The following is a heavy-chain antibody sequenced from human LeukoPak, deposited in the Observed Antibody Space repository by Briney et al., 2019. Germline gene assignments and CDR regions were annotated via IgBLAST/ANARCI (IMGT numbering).Heavy chain of an antibody. CDR1: GYTFSSYA. Sequence: ASVKVSCKASGYTFSSYAISWVRQAPGQGLEWMGWISAYNGNTNYAQKLQGRVTMTTDTSTSTAYMELRSLRSDDTAVYYCAKTRGYSSSWRVGYFDYWGQGTLVTVSS. V-gene: IGHV1-18*01. CDR2: ISAYNGNT. CDR3: AKTRGYSSSWRVGYFDY. D-gene: IGHD6-13*01. J-gene: IGHJ4*02.